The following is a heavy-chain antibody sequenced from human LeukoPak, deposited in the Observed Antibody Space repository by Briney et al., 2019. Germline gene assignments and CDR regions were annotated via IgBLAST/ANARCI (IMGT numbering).Heavy chain of an antibody. J-gene: IGHJ4*02. CDR1: GFTFSSTW. CDR2: MNSDGTTI. V-gene: IGHV3-74*01. D-gene: IGHD3-16*01. Sequence: SGGSLRLSCIGSGFTFSSTWMHWVRRAPGKGLVWLSRMNSDGTTINYADSVKGRFTISRDNAKNTLYLQMNSLGADDTAVYYCATAGYYRFDYWGQGTLVTVSS. CDR3: ATAGYYRFDY.